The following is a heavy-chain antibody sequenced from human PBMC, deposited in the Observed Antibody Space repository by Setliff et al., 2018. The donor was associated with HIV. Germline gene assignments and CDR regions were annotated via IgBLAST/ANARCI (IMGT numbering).Heavy chain of an antibody. J-gene: IGHJ4*02. CDR3: VGDETTVTFDY. Sequence: SETLSLTCSVSGGSIGSYYWSWIRQPAGKGLEWIGRIYARGGTNYNPSLESRVTMSVDTSMNQFSLKLTSVTAADTAVYYCVGDETTVTFDYWGQGTLVTVSS. CDR2: IYARGGT. V-gene: IGHV4-4*07. D-gene: IGHD4-17*01. CDR1: GGSIGSYY.